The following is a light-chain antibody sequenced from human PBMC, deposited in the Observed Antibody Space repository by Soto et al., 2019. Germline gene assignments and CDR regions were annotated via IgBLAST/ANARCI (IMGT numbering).Light chain of an antibody. CDR2: GAS. J-gene: IGKJ2*01. Sequence: EIVLTQSPGTLSLSPGERATLSCRASQSVSSSYLAWYQQKPGQAPRLLIYGASSRATGIPDRFSGSAYGTDFTLTISRLEPEDFAVYYCQQYDISPYTFGQGTKLEI. V-gene: IGKV3-20*01. CDR1: QSVSSSY. CDR3: QQYDISPYT.